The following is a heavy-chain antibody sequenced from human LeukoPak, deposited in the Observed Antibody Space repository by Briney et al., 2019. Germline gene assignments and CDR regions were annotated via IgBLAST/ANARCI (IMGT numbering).Heavy chain of an antibody. D-gene: IGHD3-22*01. CDR1: GFTFRSYA. V-gene: IGHV3-23*01. J-gene: IGHJ4*02. CDR3: ASHHYYDSSGLDDYFDY. Sequence: GGSLRLSCAASGFTFRSYAMSWVRQTPGKGLEWVAAISGSGGSTYYADSVEGRFTISRDNSKTTMYLQMNSLSAEDTAVYYCASHHYYDSSGLDDYFDYWGQGTLVTVSS. CDR2: ISGSGGST.